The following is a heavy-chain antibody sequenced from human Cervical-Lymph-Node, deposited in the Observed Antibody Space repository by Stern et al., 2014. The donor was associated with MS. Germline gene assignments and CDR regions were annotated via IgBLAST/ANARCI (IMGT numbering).Heavy chain of an antibody. J-gene: IGHJ6*02. V-gene: IGHV2-5*02. CDR1: GFSIRTSGVG. CDR3: ARQGNVDWSPHSYYVMDV. D-gene: IGHD3-9*01. Sequence: QVTLKESGPTLVKPTETLTLTCSLSGFSIRTSGVGVGWIRQPPGKALEGLALIYSDEDKRYSPSLKSRLTVSQDPSKNQVVLTMTNMAPVDTATYYCARQGNVDWSPHSYYVMDVWGQGTTVTVTS. CDR2: IYSDEDK.